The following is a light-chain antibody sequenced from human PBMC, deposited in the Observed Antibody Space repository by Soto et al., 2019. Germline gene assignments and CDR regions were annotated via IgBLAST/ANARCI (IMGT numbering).Light chain of an antibody. Sequence: EIVMTQSPATLSVSPGERATLSCRASQSVSSSYLAWYQQKPGQAPRLLIYGASSRATGIPDRFSGSGSGTDFTLTISRLEPEDFAVYYCQQYGSSPALTFGGGTKVYIK. CDR3: QQYGSSPALT. CDR1: QSVSSSY. V-gene: IGKV3-20*01. CDR2: GAS. J-gene: IGKJ4*01.